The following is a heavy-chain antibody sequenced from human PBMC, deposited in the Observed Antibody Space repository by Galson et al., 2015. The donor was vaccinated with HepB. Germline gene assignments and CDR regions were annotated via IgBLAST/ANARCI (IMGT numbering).Heavy chain of an antibody. CDR2: IPYDGNNK. J-gene: IGHJ2*01. Sequence: SLRLSCAASGFTFSAHAIHWLRHTPGKGLEWLTIIPYDGNNKYYTDSVKGRFTVSRDNSKNTVYLQMDNLRVEDTGLYYCARDPLAVTGDWFFDLWGRGTLVTVSS. CDR1: GFTFSAHA. V-gene: IGHV3-30*04. CDR3: ARDPLAVTGDWFFDL. D-gene: IGHD6-19*01.